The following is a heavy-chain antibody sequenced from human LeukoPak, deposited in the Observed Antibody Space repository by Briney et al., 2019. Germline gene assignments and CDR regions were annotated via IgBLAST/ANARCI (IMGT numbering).Heavy chain of an antibody. CDR2: ISAYNGNT. CDR1: GYNFTSYG. CDR3: ARGEGWYCSSTSCYDTYYYYGMDV. D-gene: IGHD2-2*01. Sequence: ASVKVSCKASGYNFTSYGISWVRQAPGQGLGWMGWISAYNGNTNYAQKLQGRVTMTTDTSTSTAYMELRSLRSDDTAVYYCARGEGWYCSSTSCYDTYYYYGMDVWGQGTTVTVSS. J-gene: IGHJ6*02. V-gene: IGHV1-18*01.